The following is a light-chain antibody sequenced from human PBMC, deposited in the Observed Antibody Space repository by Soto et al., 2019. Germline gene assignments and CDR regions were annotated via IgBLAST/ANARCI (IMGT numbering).Light chain of an antibody. CDR2: GNS. V-gene: IGLV1-40*01. J-gene: IGLJ1*01. Sequence: QPVLTQPPSVSGAPGQRVTISCTGSSSNIGAGYDVHWYQQLPGTAPKLLIYGNSNRPSGVPDRFSGSKSGTSASLAITGLQAEDEAHYYCQSYDSSLSGSNVFGTGTKLTVL. CDR1: SSNIGAGYD. CDR3: QSYDSSLSGSNV.